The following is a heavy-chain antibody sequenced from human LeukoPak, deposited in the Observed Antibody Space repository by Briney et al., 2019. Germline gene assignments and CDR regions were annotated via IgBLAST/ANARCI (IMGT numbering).Heavy chain of an antibody. V-gene: IGHV1-46*01. CDR3: ARGPYSGSYYSVNAFDI. CDR1: GYTFTSYY. Sequence: ASVKVSCKASGYTFTSYYMHWVRQAPGQGLEWMGIINPSGGSTSYAQKFQGRVTMTRDMSTSTVYMELSSLRSEDTAVYYCARGPYSGSYYSVNAFDIWGQGTMVTVSS. J-gene: IGHJ3*02. D-gene: IGHD1-26*01. CDR2: INPSGGST.